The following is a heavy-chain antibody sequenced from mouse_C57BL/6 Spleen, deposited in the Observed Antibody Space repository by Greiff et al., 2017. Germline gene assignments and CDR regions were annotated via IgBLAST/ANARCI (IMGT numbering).Heavy chain of an antibody. CDR2: IDPNSGGT. J-gene: IGHJ1*03. V-gene: IGHV1-72*01. D-gene: IGHD1-1*01. CDR3: AREKVYYGSSYVRYFDV. Sequence: VQLQQPGAALVKPGASVTLSCKASGYTFTSYWMHWVTQRPGRGLEWIGRIDPNSGGTKYNEKFKSKATLTVDKPSSTAYMQLSSLTSEDSAFYDCAREKVYYGSSYVRYFDVWGTGTTVTVAS. CDR1: GYTFTSYW.